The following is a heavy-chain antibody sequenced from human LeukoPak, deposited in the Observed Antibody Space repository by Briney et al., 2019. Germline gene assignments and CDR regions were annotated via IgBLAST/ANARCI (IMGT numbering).Heavy chain of an antibody. V-gene: IGHV3-66*01. Sequence: GRSLRLSCEASGFTFSGFGMHWVHQAPGKGLEWVSVVYSGGSTYYADSVKGRFTISRDSSKNTMYLQMNSLRAEDTAVYYCALGDPSSSWGQGTLVTVSS. D-gene: IGHD6-13*01. J-gene: IGHJ4*02. CDR1: GFTFSGFG. CDR2: VYSGGST. CDR3: ALGDPSSS.